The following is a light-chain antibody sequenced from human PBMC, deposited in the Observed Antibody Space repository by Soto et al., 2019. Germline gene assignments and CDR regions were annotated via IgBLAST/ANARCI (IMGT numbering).Light chain of an antibody. J-gene: IGKJ2*01. CDR3: HQYGSSSLYT. CDR2: GAS. Sequence: EIVVTQSPGTLSLSPGERATLSCRASQSVSSSYLAWYQQKPGQAPRLLIYGASSRATGIPDRFSGSGSGTDFTLTISRLEPEDFAVYYCHQYGSSSLYTFGQGTKLEIK. V-gene: IGKV3-20*01. CDR1: QSVSSSY.